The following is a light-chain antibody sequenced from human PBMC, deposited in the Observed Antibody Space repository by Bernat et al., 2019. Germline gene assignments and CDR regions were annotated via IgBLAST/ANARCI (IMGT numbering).Light chain of an antibody. Sequence: QSALTQPRSVSGSPGQSVTVSCTGSSRDIGGYNYVTWYQQHPGKAPKLMIYYVNQRPSGVPDRFSGSKSGNRASLTISGLQAEDEADYYCCSFAGNSAWVFGGGTTVTVL. V-gene: IGLV2-11*01. J-gene: IGLJ3*02. CDR3: CSFAGNSAWV. CDR2: YVN. CDR1: SRDIGGYNY.